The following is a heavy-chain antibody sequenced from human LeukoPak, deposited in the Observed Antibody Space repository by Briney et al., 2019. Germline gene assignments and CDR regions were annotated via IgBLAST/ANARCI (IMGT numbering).Heavy chain of an antibody. CDR3: ARALTLADAFDI. CDR1: GFTFSSYE. Sequence: GGSLRLSCAASGFTFSSYEMNWVRQAPGKGLEWVSYISSSGSTIYYADSVKGRFTISRDNAKNSLYLQVNSLRAEDTAVYYCARALTLADAFDIWGQGTMVTVSS. CDR2: ISSSGSTI. J-gene: IGHJ3*02. D-gene: IGHD3-9*01. V-gene: IGHV3-48*03.